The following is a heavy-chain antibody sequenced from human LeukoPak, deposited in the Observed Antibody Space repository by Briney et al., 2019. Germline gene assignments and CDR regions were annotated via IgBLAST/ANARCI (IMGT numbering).Heavy chain of an antibody. CDR1: GFTFSSYS. CDR3: ARDLGRDIAAAGIRGHNWFDP. Sequence: GGSLRLSCAASGFTFSSYSMNWVRQAPGKGLEWVSYISSSSSTIYYADSVKGRFTISRDNAKNSLYLQMNSLRAEDTAVYYCARDLGRDIAAAGIRGHNWFDPWGQGTLVTVSS. D-gene: IGHD6-13*01. V-gene: IGHV3-48*04. CDR2: ISSSSSTI. J-gene: IGHJ5*02.